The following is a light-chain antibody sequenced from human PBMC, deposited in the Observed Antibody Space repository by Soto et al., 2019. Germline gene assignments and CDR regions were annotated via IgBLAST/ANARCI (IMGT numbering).Light chain of an antibody. CDR3: QQTYSTPTT. V-gene: IGKV1-39*01. Sequence: DIQMTQSPSSLSASVGDRVTITCRASQSISSYLNWYQQKPGKAPKLLISAASSLQSGVPSRFSGSGSGTDFTLTISSLQPEDFASYYCQQTYSTPTTFGLGTKVEI. CDR2: AAS. J-gene: IGKJ1*01. CDR1: QSISSY.